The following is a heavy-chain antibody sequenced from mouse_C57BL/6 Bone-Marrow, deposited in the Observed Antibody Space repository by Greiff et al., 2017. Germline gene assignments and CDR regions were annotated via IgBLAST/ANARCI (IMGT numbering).Heavy chain of an antibody. J-gene: IGHJ1*03. Sequence: EVKLMESGGGLVQPGGSLKLSCAASGFTFSDYYMYWVRQTPEKRLEWVAYISNGGGSTYYPDTVKGRFTISRDNAKNTLYLQMSRLKSEDTAMYYCARPINLLLRWYFDVWGTGTTVTVSS. CDR3: ARPINLLLRWYFDV. V-gene: IGHV5-12*01. CDR2: ISNGGGST. CDR1: GFTFSDYY. D-gene: IGHD1-1*01.